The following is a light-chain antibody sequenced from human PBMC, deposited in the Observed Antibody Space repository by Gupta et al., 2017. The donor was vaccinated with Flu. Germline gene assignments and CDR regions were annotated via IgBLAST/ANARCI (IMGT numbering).Light chain of an antibody. CDR1: QSIRSY. V-gene: IGKV1-39*01. CDR3: QQSDSNPRYT. J-gene: IGKJ2*01. CDR2: AAS. Sequence: SSLSASVGDRVTITCRASQSIRSYLNWYQQKPGKAPKLLIYAASSLQSGVPSRFSGSGSGTDFTLTISSRQPEDFATYYCQQSDSNPRYTFGQGTKLEIK.